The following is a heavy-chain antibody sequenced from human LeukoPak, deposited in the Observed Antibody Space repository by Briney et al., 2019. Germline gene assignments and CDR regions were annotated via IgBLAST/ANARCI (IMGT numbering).Heavy chain of an antibody. CDR2: ISYDGSNK. V-gene: IGHV3-30*04. D-gene: IGHD2-2*01. J-gene: IGHJ4*02. CDR3: AKEAYANGVVDY. CDR1: GFTFSSYA. Sequence: GGSLRLSCAASGFTFSSYAMYWVRQAPGKGLEWVAVISYDGSNKYYADSVKGRFTISRDNSKNTLYLQMNSLRLEDAAIYYCAKEAYANGVVDYWGQGTLVTVSS.